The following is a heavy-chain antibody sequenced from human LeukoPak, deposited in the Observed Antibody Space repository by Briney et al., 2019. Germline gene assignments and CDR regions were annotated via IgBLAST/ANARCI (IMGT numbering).Heavy chain of an antibody. D-gene: IGHD5-24*01. CDR1: GFTVSSNH. J-gene: IGHJ3*01. V-gene: IGHV3-66*01. CDR2: IYSGGGT. CDR3: ARERLASVGWPFDF. Sequence: GGSLRLSCAASGFTVSSNHMNWVRLPPGKGLEWVSVIYSGGGTYYADSVKGRFTISRDNSKNTLYLQMNYLRAEDTAVYYCARERLASVGWPFDFWGQGTMVTVSS.